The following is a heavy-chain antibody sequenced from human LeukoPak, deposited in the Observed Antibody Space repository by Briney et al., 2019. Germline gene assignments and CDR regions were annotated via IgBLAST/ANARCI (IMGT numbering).Heavy chain of an antibody. CDR2: IYSGGST. CDR1: GFTVSSNY. Sequence: GGSLRLSCAASGFTVSSNYMSWVRQAPGKGLEWVSVIYSGGSTYYADSVKGRFTISRDNSKNTLYLQMNSLRAEDTAVYYCARDSCSSTSCYNGGAYYYYGMDVWGQGTTVTVSS. V-gene: IGHV3-53*05. J-gene: IGHJ6*02. D-gene: IGHD2-2*02. CDR3: ARDSCSSTSCYNGGAYYYYGMDV.